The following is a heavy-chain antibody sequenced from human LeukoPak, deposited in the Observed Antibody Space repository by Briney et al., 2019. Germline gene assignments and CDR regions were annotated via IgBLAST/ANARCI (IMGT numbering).Heavy chain of an antibody. CDR2: IKGDGSEK. Sequence: GGSLRLSCVASGFTFSNYWMSWVSQAPGKGLEWVANIKGDGSEKYYVDSVKGRFTISRDNAKTSLYLQMNSLRAEDTAVYYCARWNYDNGAYYLDYWGRGTLVTVSS. J-gene: IGHJ4*02. CDR3: ARWNYDNGAYYLDY. V-gene: IGHV3-7*01. CDR1: GFTFSNYW. D-gene: IGHD3-22*01.